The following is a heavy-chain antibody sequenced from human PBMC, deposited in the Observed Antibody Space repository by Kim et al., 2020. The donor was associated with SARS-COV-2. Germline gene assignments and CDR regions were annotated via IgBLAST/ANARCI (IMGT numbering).Heavy chain of an antibody. CDR1: GYTFTSYG. CDR3: ARYFIPNSKLSQWLDYYYYYGMDV. V-gene: IGHV1-18*04. Sequence: ASVKVSCKASGYTFTSYGISWVRQAPGQGLEWMGWISAYNGNTNYAHKLQGRVTMTTDTSTSTAYMELRSLRSDDTAVYYCARYFIPNSKLSQWLDYYYYYGMDVWGQGTTVTVSS. CDR2: ISAYNGNT. D-gene: IGHD6-19*01. J-gene: IGHJ6*02.